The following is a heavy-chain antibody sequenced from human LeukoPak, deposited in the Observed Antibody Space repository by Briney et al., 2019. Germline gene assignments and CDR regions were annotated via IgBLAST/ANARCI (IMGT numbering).Heavy chain of an antibody. D-gene: IGHD2-15*01. CDR3: ARDLSLYCSGGSCYSLNY. J-gene: IGHJ4*02. CDR1: GFIFSSYS. Sequence: PGGSLRLSCAASGFIFSSYSMNWVRQAPGKGLEWVSYISSSSGAIYYADSVRGRFTISRDNAESSLYLQMTSLRAEDTAVYYCARDLSLYCSGGSCYSLNYWGQGTLVTVSS. CDR2: ISSSSGAI. V-gene: IGHV3-48*01.